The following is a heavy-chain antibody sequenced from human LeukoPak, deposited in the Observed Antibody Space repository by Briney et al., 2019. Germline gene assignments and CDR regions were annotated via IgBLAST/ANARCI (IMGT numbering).Heavy chain of an antibody. Sequence: SETLSLTCTVSGGSISSGGYYWRWIRQHPGKGLEWIGYIYYSGSTYYNPSLKSRVTISVDTSKNQFSLKLSSVTAADTAVYYCARAPGACSSTSCFYYYYYMDVWGKGTTVTVSS. V-gene: IGHV4-31*03. D-gene: IGHD2-2*01. CDR1: GGSISSGGYY. J-gene: IGHJ6*03. CDR3: ARAPGACSSTSCFYYYYYMDV. CDR2: IYYSGST.